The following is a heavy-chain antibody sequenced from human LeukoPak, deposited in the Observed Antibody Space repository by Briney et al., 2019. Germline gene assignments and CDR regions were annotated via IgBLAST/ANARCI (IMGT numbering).Heavy chain of an antibody. J-gene: IGHJ4*02. V-gene: IGHV1-2*06. CDR1: GYTFTGYY. CDR3: ARDLGDILTGYTFLD. Sequence: ASVKVSCKASGYTFTGYYMHWVRQATGQGLEWMGRINPNSAGTNYAQKCQGRVTMTRDTSISTAYMELSRLRSDDTAVYYCARDLGDILTGYTFLDWGQGTLVTVSS. D-gene: IGHD3-9*01. CDR2: INPNSAGT.